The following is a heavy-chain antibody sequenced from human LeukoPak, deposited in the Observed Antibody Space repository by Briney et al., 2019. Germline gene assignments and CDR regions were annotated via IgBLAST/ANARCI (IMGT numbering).Heavy chain of an antibody. CDR1: GFTVSSNY. CDR3: ARDISDWFDP. J-gene: IGHJ5*02. D-gene: IGHD5-12*01. V-gene: IGHV3-66*02. CDR2: IYSGGST. Sequence: GGSLRLSCAASGFTVSSNYMSWVRQAPGKGLEWVSVIYSGGSTYYADSVKGRFTISRDNSKNTLYLQMNSLRAEDAAVYYCARDISDWFDPWGQGTLVTVSS.